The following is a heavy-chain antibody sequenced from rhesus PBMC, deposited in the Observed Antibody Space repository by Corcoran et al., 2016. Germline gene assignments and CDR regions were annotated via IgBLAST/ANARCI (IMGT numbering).Heavy chain of an antibody. J-gene: IGHJ3*01. CDR1: GGSISGYYY. CDR3: ARDAEGAFDF. Sequence: QVQLQQWGEGLVKPSETLSLTCAVYGGSISGYYYWRWIRQPPGKGLEWIGYIYGNSASTNYNPSLKNRVTISKDTSKNQFSLKLSSVTAADTAVYYCARDAEGAFDFWGQGLRVTVSS. V-gene: IGHV4-73*01. CDR2: IYGNSAST.